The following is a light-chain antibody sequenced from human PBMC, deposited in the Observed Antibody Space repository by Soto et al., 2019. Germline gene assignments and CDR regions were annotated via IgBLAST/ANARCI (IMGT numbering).Light chain of an antibody. J-gene: IGLJ1*01. V-gene: IGLV2-8*01. CDR2: QVS. CDR3: TSYTSSYIFV. CDR1: SSDVGASEY. Sequence: QSALPQPPSASGSPGQSVTISCTGTSSDVGASEYVSWYQQHPGKAPKLMIYQVSKRPSGVPDRFSGSRSGNTASLTVSGLQAEDEADYCCTSYTSSYIFVLGGGTKVTVL.